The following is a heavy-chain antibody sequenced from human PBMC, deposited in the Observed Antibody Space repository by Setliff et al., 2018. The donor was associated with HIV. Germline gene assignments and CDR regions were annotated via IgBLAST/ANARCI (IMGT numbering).Heavy chain of an antibody. CDR1: GYTFTGYY. Sequence: ASVKVSCKASGYTFTGYYMHWVQQAPGKGLEWMGRVDPEDDKTIYAEKFQGRVTMTTATSSDTAYLYLSSLRSEDTAVYYCARERPGDHYESTGYQLADWFDPWGQGTLVTVSS. D-gene: IGHD3-22*01. CDR3: ARERPGDHYESTGYQLADWFDP. CDR2: VDPEDDKT. J-gene: IGHJ5*02. V-gene: IGHV1-69-2*01.